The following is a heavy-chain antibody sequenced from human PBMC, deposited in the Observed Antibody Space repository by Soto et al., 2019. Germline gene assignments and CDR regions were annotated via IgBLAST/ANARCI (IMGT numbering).Heavy chain of an antibody. Sequence: QVQLVESGGGLVKPGGSLRLSCAASGFTFSDYYMSWIRQAPGKGLEWVSYISSSSGYINYADSVKGRFNISRDNAKNSLYLQMNRLRAEDTAVYYCAREGPGSSSWYVDSWGQGTLVTVSS. D-gene: IGHD6-13*01. CDR3: AREGPGSSSWYVDS. CDR2: ISSSSGYI. CDR1: GFTFSDYY. V-gene: IGHV3-11*05. J-gene: IGHJ4*02.